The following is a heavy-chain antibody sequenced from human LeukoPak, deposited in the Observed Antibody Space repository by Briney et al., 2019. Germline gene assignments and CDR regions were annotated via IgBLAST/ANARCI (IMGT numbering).Heavy chain of an antibody. V-gene: IGHV3-33*01. D-gene: IGHD3-3*01. CDR1: GFTFSSYG. Sequence: PGRSLRLSCAASGFTFSSYGMHWVRQAPGKGLEWVAVILYDGSNKYYADSVKGRFTISRDNSKNTLYLQMNSLRAEDTAVYYCARDPSTFVWSGYYGRFDPWGQGTLVTASA. CDR3: ARDPSTFVWSGYYGRFDP. J-gene: IGHJ5*02. CDR2: ILYDGSNK.